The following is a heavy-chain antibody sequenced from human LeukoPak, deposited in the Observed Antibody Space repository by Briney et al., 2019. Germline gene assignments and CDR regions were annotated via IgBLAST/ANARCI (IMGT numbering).Heavy chain of an antibody. CDR3: AKDRTIGGVVETPFFDY. Sequence: PGGSLRLSCAASGFTFDDYAMHWVRQAPGKGLEWVSGISWNSGSIGYADSVKGRFTISRDNAKNSLYLQMNSLRAEDTALYYCAKDRTIGGVVETPFFDYWGQGTLVTVSS. J-gene: IGHJ4*02. CDR2: ISWNSGSI. D-gene: IGHD3-3*01. CDR1: GFTFDDYA. V-gene: IGHV3-9*01.